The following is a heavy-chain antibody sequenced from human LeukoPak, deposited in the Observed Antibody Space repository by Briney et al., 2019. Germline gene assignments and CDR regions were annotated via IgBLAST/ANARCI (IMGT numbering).Heavy chain of an antibody. CDR1: GFTFDDYA. CDR2: ISWNSGSI. CDR3: AREYSSSWYDYFDY. Sequence: GGSLRLSCAASGFTFDDYAMHWVRQAPGKGLEWVSGISWNSGSIGYADSVKGRFTISRDNAKNSLYLQMNSLRAEDTAVYYCAREYSSSWYDYFDYWGQGTLVTVSS. D-gene: IGHD6-13*01. J-gene: IGHJ4*02. V-gene: IGHV3-9*01.